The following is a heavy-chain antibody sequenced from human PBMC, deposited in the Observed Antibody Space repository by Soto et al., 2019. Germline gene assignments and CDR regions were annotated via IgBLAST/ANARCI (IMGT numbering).Heavy chain of an antibody. Sequence: QVQLVESGGGVVQPGRSLRLSCAASGFTFSSYAMHWVRQAPGKGLEWVAVISYDGSNKYYADSVKGRFTISRDNSKNTLYLQMNSVRAEDTAVYYCARDGSGSWYGYYYYGMDVWGQGTTVTVSS. J-gene: IGHJ6*02. V-gene: IGHV3-30-3*01. CDR2: ISYDGSNK. D-gene: IGHD6-13*01. CDR1: GFTFSSYA. CDR3: ARDGSGSWYGYYYYGMDV.